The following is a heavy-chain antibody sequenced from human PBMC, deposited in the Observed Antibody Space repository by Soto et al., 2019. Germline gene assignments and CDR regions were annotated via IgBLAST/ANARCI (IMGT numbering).Heavy chain of an antibody. D-gene: IGHD3-3*02. J-gene: IGHJ4*02. CDR3: AREDLRGLHFYDY. CDR2: INPSGGST. V-gene: IGHV1-46*03. CDR1: GYTFTSYY. Sequence: GPSVKVSCKAFGYTFTSYYMHWVRQAPGQGLEWMGIINPSGGSTSYAQKFQGRVTMTRDTSTSTVYMELSSLRSEDTAVYYCAREDLRGLHFYDYWGQGTLVTVSS.